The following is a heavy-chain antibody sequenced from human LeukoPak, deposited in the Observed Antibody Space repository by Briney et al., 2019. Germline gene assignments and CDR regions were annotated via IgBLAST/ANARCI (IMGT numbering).Heavy chain of an antibody. D-gene: IGHD3-16*01. Sequence: PGGSLRLSCAASGFTFSTYGMHWVRQAPGKGLEWVAFIRYDGTNKYYAESVKGRFTISGDNSKNTLYLQMNSLRAEDTAVYYCAKVVKGGGYYYYGIDVWGQGTTVTVPS. J-gene: IGHJ6*02. CDR3: AKVVKGGGYYYYGIDV. CDR1: GFTFSTYG. CDR2: IRYDGTNK. V-gene: IGHV3-30*02.